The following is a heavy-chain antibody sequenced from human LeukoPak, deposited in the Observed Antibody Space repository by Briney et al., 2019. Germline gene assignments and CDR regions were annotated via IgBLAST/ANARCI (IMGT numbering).Heavy chain of an antibody. Sequence: ASVKVSCKASGYTFSDYHIHWLRQAPGQGLEWMGWSNPSSGGTNYAEKFHGRVTMTSDTSTNTAYVELSRLRSDDTAVYFCTRVRALAAAGTGARYFQDWGQGTLVTVSS. J-gene: IGHJ1*01. D-gene: IGHD6-13*01. CDR2: SNPSSGGT. CDR1: GYTFSDYH. CDR3: TRVRALAAAGTGARYFQD. V-gene: IGHV1-2*02.